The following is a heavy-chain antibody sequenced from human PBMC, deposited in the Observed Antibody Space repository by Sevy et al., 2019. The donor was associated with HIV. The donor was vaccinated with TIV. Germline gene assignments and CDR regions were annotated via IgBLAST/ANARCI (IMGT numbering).Heavy chain of an antibody. J-gene: IGHJ6*03. CDR1: GFTFSSYA. Sequence: GGSLRLSCAASGFTFSSYAMSRVRQAPGKGLEWVSAISGSGGSTYYADSVKGRFTISRDNSKNTLYLQMNSLRAEDTAVYYCAKAAMVRGVIGGPYYYYYMDVWGKGTTVTVSS. CDR3: AKAAMVRGVIGGPYYYYYMDV. D-gene: IGHD3-10*01. CDR2: ISGSGGST. V-gene: IGHV3-23*01.